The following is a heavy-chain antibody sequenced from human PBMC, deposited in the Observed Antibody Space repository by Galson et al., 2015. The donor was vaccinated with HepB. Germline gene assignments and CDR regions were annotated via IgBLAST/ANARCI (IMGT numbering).Heavy chain of an antibody. V-gene: IGHV1-8*01. Sequence: SVKVSCKASGYTFTSYDINWVRQATGQGLEWMGWMNPNSGNTGYAQKLQGRVTMTRNTSISTAYMELSSLRSEDTAVYYCARGHCSCGSCSLRLYYYYYYYMDVWGKVTTVTVSS. J-gene: IGHJ6*03. CDR1: GYTFTSYD. D-gene: IGHD2-15*01. CDR3: ARGHCSCGSCSLRLYYYYYYYMDV. CDR2: MNPNSGNT.